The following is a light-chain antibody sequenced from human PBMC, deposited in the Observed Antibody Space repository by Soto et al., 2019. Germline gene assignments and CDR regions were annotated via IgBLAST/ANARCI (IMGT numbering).Light chain of an antibody. J-gene: IGKJ1*01. V-gene: IGKV3-20*01. CDR3: QQYGSSPPT. CDR1: QSVSSSY. Sequence: EIVLTQSPGTLSLSPGERATLSCRASQSVSSSYLAWYQQKPGQAPRLLIYGASSRATGIPDRFSGSGSGTDVTLTISSLEPEDFAVYYCQQYGSSPPTFGQGTKVEI. CDR2: GAS.